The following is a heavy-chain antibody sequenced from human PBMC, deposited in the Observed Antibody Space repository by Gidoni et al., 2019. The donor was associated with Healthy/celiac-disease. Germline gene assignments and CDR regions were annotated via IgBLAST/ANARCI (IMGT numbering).Heavy chain of an antibody. D-gene: IGHD3-10*01. J-gene: IGHJ4*02. CDR3: ARGGRRITMVRGFDY. Sequence: QVQLQQWGAGLLKPSETLSHTCAVYGGSSSGYYWSWIRQPPGKGLEWIGEINHSGSTNYNPSLKSRVTISVDTSKNQFSLKLSSVTAADTAVYYCARGGRRITMVRGFDYWGQGTLVTVSS. V-gene: IGHV4-34*01. CDR1: GGSSSGYY. CDR2: INHSGST.